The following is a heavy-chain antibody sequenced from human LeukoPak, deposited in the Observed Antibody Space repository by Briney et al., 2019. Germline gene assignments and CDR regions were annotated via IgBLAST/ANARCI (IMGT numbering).Heavy chain of an antibody. D-gene: IGHD6-19*01. CDR2: ISYTGST. CDR1: GGSINSGDFY. CDR3: ARSSGWLDAFDI. Sequence: PSETLSLTCTVSGGSINSGDFYWGWVRQPPGKGLEWIGGISYTGSTYYNPSLKSRVTISVDTSKNQFSLKLSSVTAADTALYYCARSSGWLDAFDIWGQGTMVTVSS. J-gene: IGHJ3*02. V-gene: IGHV4-39*01.